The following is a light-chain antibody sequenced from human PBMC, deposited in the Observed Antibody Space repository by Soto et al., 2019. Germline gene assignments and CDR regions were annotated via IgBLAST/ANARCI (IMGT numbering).Light chain of an antibody. CDR3: QQVASVPLP. V-gene: IGKV1-12*01. CDR1: QEIGGY. CDR2: DAF. Sequence: DIQMTQSPSSVSASIGDRVTITCRARQEIGGYLAWYQQKPGKAPELLIYDAFILQSGVPSRFSGSGSGTDFTLLISSLKSEEFATYFCQQVASVPLPVGGGNKVEAK. J-gene: IGKJ4*01.